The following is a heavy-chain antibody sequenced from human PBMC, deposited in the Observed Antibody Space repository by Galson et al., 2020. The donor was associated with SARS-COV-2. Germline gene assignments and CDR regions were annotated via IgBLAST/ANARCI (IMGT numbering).Heavy chain of an antibody. CDR2: IYWDDDQ. Sequence: SGPTLVKPTETLTLTCTFSGFSLSTTGVGVHWIRQTPGKALEWLALIYWDDDQRYSPSLKSRLTVAKDTSKNQVVLTMTNVNPADTGTYFCAHRRLSGTVAARRGDWFDPWGQGTLVTVSS. V-gene: IGHV2-5*02. CDR3: AHRRLSGTVAARRGDWFDP. CDR1: GFSLSTTGVG. J-gene: IGHJ5*02. D-gene: IGHD6-6*01.